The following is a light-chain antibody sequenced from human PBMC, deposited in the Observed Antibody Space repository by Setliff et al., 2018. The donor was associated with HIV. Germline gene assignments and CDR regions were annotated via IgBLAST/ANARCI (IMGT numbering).Light chain of an antibody. CDR3: AAWNDRPTGIYV. V-gene: IGLV1-40*01. J-gene: IGLJ1*01. Sequence: SVLTQPPSMSGAPGQRITLYCTGNSSNPGPPSGVSWYQQLPGTAPKLLIYNSNRRPSGVPDRFSGSKSGTSAALTISDLRAEDEAEYFCAAWNDRPTGIYVFGTGTKVTVL. CDR1: SSNPGPPSG. CDR2: NSN.